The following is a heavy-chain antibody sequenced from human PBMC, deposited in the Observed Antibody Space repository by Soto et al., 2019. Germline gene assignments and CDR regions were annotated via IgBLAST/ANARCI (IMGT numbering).Heavy chain of an antibody. CDR3: ARDFRNKGFDH. J-gene: IGHJ4*02. Sequence: QVQVVDSGGDLVKPGGSLRLSCAASGFRFSDFYMGWIRQAPGKGLEWISFISGIGYNIHYLDSVKGRFTISRDNAKNSLYLHMNSLRVEDTAVYYFARDFRNKGFDHCVQGTIVTVSS. CDR2: ISGIGYNI. CDR1: GFRFSDFY. V-gene: IGHV3-11*01.